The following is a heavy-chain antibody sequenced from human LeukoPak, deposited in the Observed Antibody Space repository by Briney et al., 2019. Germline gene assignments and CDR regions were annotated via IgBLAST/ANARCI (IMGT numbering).Heavy chain of an antibody. Sequence: PSETLSLTCTVSGGSISSSSYYWGWIRQPPGKGLEWIGSIYYSGSTYYNPSLKSRVTISVDTSKNQFSLKLSSVTAADTAVYYCARDRPRLRGYTYGYYYYMDVWGKGTTVTVSS. CDR1: GGSISSSSYY. J-gene: IGHJ6*03. D-gene: IGHD5-18*01. CDR3: ARDRPRLRGYTYGYYYYMDV. V-gene: IGHV4-39*07. CDR2: IYYSGST.